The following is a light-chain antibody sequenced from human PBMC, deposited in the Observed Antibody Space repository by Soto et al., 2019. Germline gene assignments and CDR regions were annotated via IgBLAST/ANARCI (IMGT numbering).Light chain of an antibody. CDR1: QSVSSNH. CDR2: GAS. CDR3: QQYGSSPQT. J-gene: IGKJ1*01. V-gene: IGKV3-20*01. Sequence: ERVMTQYPDTLSVSPGERATLSCRASQSVSSNHLAWYQQKRGQPPRLLIYGASSRATGTPGRFSGSGSGTDFTLTITRLEPEDFAVYYCQQYGSSPQTFGQGTKADI.